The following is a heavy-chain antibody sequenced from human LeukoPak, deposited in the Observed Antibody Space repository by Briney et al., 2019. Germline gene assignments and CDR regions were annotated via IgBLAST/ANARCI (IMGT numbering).Heavy chain of an antibody. CDR2: INPNSGGT. Sequence: ASVKVSCTASGYTFTGYYMHWVRQAPGQGLEWMGWINPNSGGTNYAQKFQGRVTMTRDTSISAAYMELSRLRSDDTAVYYCARSYYDILTGYYNGYFDYWGQGTLVTVSS. CDR3: ARSYYDILTGYYNGYFDY. V-gene: IGHV1-2*02. D-gene: IGHD3-9*01. J-gene: IGHJ4*02. CDR1: GYTFTGYY.